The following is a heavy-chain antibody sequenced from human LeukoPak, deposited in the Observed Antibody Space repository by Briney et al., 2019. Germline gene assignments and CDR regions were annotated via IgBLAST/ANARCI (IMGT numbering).Heavy chain of an antibody. D-gene: IGHD2-2*01. CDR1: GGTFSSYA. J-gene: IGHJ5*02. CDR2: IIPILGIA. CDR3: ARGVKNIVVVPAVENWFDP. V-gene: IGHV1-69*04. Sequence: GASVKVSCKASGGTFSSYAISWVRQAPGQGLEWMGRIIPILGIANYAQKFQGRVTITADKSTSTAYMELSSLRSEDTAVYYCARGVKNIVVVPAVENWFDPWGQGTLVTVSS.